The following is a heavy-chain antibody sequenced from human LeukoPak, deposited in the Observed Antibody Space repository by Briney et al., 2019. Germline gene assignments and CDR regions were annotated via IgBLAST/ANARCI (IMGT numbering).Heavy chain of an antibody. CDR2: FYSNENI. CDR3: ARTYSSGWYRYFDY. Sequence: SETLSLTCTVSGGSFSNGLSYWSWIRQPAGKGLEWIGLFYSNENIYYNPSLKSRVTISLDTSKNQISLNLSPVTAADTAVYYCARTYSSGWYRYFDYWGQGTLVTVSS. V-gene: IGHV4-61*02. D-gene: IGHD6-19*01. J-gene: IGHJ4*02. CDR1: GGSFSNGLSY.